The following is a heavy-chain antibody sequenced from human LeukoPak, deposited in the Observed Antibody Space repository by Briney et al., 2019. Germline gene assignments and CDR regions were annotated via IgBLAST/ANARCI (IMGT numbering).Heavy chain of an antibody. CDR2: IYYSGST. J-gene: IGHJ3*02. V-gene: IGHV4-31*03. D-gene: IGHD3-10*01. CDR1: GGSISSGGYY. Sequence: SETLSLTCTVSGGSISSGGYYWSWIRQHPGKGLEWIGYIYYSGSTYYNPPLKSRVTISVDTSKNQFSLKLSSVTAADTAVYYCARGPVSMVRGVRSGAFDIWGQGTMVTVSS. CDR3: ARGPVSMVRGVRSGAFDI.